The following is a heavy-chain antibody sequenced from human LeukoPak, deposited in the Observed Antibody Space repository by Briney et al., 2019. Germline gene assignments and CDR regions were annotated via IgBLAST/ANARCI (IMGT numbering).Heavy chain of an antibody. CDR1: GGTFSSYA. V-gene: IGHV1-69*05. D-gene: IGHD3-10*01. J-gene: IGHJ5*02. Sequence: SVKVSCKASGGTFSSYAISWVRQAPGQGLEWMGGIIPIFGTANYAQKFQGRVTMTRNTSISTAYMELSSLRSEDTAVYYCARGALLWFGELLHTYTNWFDPWGQGTLVTVSS. CDR2: IIPIFGTA. CDR3: ARGALLWFGELLHTYTNWFDP.